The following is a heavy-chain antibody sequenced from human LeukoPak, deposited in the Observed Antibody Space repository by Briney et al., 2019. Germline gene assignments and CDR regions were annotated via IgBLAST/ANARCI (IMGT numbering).Heavy chain of an antibody. D-gene: IGHD3-10*01. V-gene: IGHV3-33*01. Sequence: PGGSLRLSCAASGFTFTSHGMHWVRQAPGKGLEWVAIIWYDESNKYYADSVKGRFTISRDMSKNTLYLQLNSLRAEDTAVYYCARDRGRSGTDGMDVWGQGTLVTVSS. J-gene: IGHJ6*02. CDR1: GFTFTSHG. CDR3: ARDRGRSGTDGMDV. CDR2: IWYDESNK.